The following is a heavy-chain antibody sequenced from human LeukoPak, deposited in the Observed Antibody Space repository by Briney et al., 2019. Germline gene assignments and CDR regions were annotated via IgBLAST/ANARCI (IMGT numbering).Heavy chain of an antibody. V-gene: IGHV1-18*01. J-gene: IGHJ4*02. CDR2: ISAYNGNT. Sequence: ASVKVSCKASGYTFTSYGISWVRQAPGQGLEWMGWISAYNGNTNYAQKLQGRVTMTTDTSTGTAYMELRSLRSDDTAVYYCARAGAVVVPAATNLFNYWGQGTLVTVSS. D-gene: IGHD2-2*01. CDR3: ARAGAVVVPAATNLFNY. CDR1: GYTFTSYG.